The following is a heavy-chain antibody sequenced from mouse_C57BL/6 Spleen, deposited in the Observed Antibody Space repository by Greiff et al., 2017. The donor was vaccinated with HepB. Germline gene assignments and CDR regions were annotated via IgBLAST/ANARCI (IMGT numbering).Heavy chain of an antibody. V-gene: IGHV1-74*01. CDR1: GYTFTSYW. CDR2: IHPSDSAT. CDR3: AIYDYDGYYAMDY. Sequence: QVQLQQPGAELVKPGASVKVSCKASGYTFTSYWMHWVKQRPGQGLEWIGRIHPSDSATNYNQKFKGKATLTVDKSSSTAYMQFSSLTTEDSAVYYCAIYDYDGYYAMDYWGQGTSVTVAS. J-gene: IGHJ4*01. D-gene: IGHD2-4*01.